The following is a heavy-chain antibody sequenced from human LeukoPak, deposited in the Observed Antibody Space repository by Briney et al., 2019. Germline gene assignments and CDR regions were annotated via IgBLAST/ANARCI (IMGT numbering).Heavy chain of an antibody. V-gene: IGHV3-21*01. J-gene: IGHJ3*02. Sequence: GGSLRLSCAASGFTFSSYSLNWVRQAPGKGLEGGSSISSSSSYIYYADSVKGRFTVSRDNAKNSLYQQMNSLRAEDTAVYYRARDYTIFGVADAFDIWGQGTMVTVSS. D-gene: IGHD3-3*01. CDR3: ARDYTIFGVADAFDI. CDR1: GFTFSSYS. CDR2: ISSSSSYI.